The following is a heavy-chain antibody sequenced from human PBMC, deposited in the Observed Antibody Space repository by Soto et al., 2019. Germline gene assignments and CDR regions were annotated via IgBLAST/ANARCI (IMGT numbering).Heavy chain of an antibody. V-gene: IGHV2-5*01. D-gene: IGHD3-10*01. J-gene: IGHJ5*02. Sequence: GSAPTPVNPTQTPPLSCSSPGFSLTTGVDVGWIRQPPGKALEWLAIIYWKDEKLYNPSLKTRLTITKDTSKNQVVLTVTDMDPVDTATYYCAHRVNMARGPYNYFGPWGQGTLVTVSS. CDR3: AHRVNMARGPYNYFGP. CDR1: GFSLTTGVD. CDR2: IYWKDEK.